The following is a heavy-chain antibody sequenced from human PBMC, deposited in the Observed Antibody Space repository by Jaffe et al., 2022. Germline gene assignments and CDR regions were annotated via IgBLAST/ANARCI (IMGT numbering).Heavy chain of an antibody. D-gene: IGHD2-15*01. CDR2: IYYSGST. CDR3: ARSPTYCSGGSCYGGYWYFDL. Sequence: QVQLQESGPGLVKPSDTLSLTCAVSGYSISSSNWWGWIRQPPGKGLEWIGYIYYSGSTYYNPSLKSRVTMSVDTSKNQFSLKLSSVTAVDTAVYYCARSPTYCSGGSCYGGYWYFDLWGRGTLVTVSS. J-gene: IGHJ2*01. CDR1: GYSISSSNW. V-gene: IGHV4-28*07.